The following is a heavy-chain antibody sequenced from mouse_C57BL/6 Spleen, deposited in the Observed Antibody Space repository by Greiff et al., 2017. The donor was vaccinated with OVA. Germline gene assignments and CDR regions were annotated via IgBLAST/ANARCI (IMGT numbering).Heavy chain of an antibody. V-gene: IGHV1-50*01. CDR2: IDPSDSYT. CDR1: GYTFTSYW. CDR3: AREGGTGAMDY. Sequence: QVQLQQPGAELVKPGASVKLSCKASGYTFTSYWMQWVKQRPGQGLEWIGEIDPSDSYTNYNQKFKGKATLTVDTSSSTAYMQLSSLTSEDSAVYYCAREGGTGAMDYWGQGTSVTVSS. J-gene: IGHJ4*01. D-gene: IGHD4-1*01.